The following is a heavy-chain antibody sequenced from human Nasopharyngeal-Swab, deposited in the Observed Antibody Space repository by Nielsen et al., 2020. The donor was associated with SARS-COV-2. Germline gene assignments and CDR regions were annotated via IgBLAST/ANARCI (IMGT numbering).Heavy chain of an antibody. Sequence: SETLSLTCAVYGGSFNGYYWSWIRQSPGKGLECIGEINQSGSTNYNPSLNSRVTISVDTYKTQFSLKLSSVTAADTAVYYCARGSTMNGYYGMDVWGQGTTVTVSS. D-gene: IGHD3-22*01. J-gene: IGHJ6*02. CDR2: INQSGST. CDR3: ARGSTMNGYYGMDV. V-gene: IGHV4-34*01. CDR1: GGSFNGYY.